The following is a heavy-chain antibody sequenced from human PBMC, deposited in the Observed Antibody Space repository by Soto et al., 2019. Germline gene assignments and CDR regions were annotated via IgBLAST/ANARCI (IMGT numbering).Heavy chain of an antibody. CDR3: AMVLRYCSGGSCYRYFDY. D-gene: IGHD2-15*01. J-gene: IGHJ4*02. V-gene: IGHV1-69*13. CDR2: IIPIFGTA. CDR1: GGTFSSYA. Sequence: SVKVSCKASGGTFSSYAISWVRQAPGQGLEWMGGIIPIFGTANYAQKFQGRVTITADESTSTAYMELSSLRSEDTAVYYCAMVLRYCSGGSCYRYFDYWGQGTLVTVSS.